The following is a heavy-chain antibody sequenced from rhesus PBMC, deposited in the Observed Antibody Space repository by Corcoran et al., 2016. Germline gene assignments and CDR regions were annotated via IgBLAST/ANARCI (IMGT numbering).Heavy chain of an antibody. D-gene: IGHD1-44*01. J-gene: IGHJ4*01. V-gene: IGHV4S11*01. CDR3: AKSGAPIAPVDF. CDR2: IYGSVSSP. Sequence: QVHLQESGPGLVTPLEPLSLPFAVSGGSVSSNYCSWFLQPPVKGLEWIGHIYGSVSSPIYNPSLKSRFTISKDTSKNQFSLTLTSVTAADTAVYFCAKSGAPIAPVDFWGQGVLVTVSS. CDR1: GGSVSSNY.